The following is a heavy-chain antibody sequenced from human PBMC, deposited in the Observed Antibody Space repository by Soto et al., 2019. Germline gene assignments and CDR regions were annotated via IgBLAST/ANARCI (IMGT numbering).Heavy chain of an antibody. CDR3: AKASNFGCVWARFRYCIDH. D-gene: IGHD3-16*02. Sequence: GGSLRLSCAASGFSFNFFAMSWVRQAPGEGLEWVSGISGSGDRTHYVDSVKGRFTISRDNLKNTLYLQMNSLRAEETAIYYCAKASNFGCVWARFRYCIDHCGQGALVTVSS. J-gene: IGHJ4*03. CDR2: ISGSGDRT. V-gene: IGHV3-23*01. CDR1: GFSFNFFA.